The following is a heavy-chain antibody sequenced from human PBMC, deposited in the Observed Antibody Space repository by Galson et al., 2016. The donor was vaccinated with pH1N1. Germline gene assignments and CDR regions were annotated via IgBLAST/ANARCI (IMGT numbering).Heavy chain of an antibody. CDR3: ARATHGDYFWSGYAFDF. D-gene: IGHD3-3*01. J-gene: IGHJ4*02. Sequence: SLRLSCAASGFAFNYYNMNWVRLAPGRGLEWVSSISLSSATIKYADSVRGRFTVSRDNAKNTLYLQMNSLKPEDTAVYFCARATHGDYFWSGYAFDFWGQGTLITVSS. CDR1: GFAFNYYN. CDR2: ISLSSATI. V-gene: IGHV3-48*03.